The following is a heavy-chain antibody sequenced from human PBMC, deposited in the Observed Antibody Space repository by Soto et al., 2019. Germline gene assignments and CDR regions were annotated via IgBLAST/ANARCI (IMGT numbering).Heavy chain of an antibody. V-gene: IGHV3-33*01. CDR3: ARDPGDYDDKNYYYGMDV. D-gene: IGHD4-17*01. CDR1: GFTFSSYG. CDR2: IWYDGSNK. J-gene: IGHJ6*02. Sequence: GGSLRLSCAASGFTFSSYGMHWVRQAPGKGLEWVAVIWYDGSNKYYADSVKGRFTISRDNSKNTLYLQMNSLRAEDTAVYYCARDPGDYDDKNYYYGMDVWGQGTTVTVSS.